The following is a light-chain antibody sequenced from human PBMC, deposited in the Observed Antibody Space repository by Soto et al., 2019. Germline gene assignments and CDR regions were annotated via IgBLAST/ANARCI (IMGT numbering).Light chain of an antibody. J-gene: IGKJ5*01. CDR2: GAS. CDR3: QQYDNWPLT. V-gene: IGKV3-15*01. CDR1: QYVHTH. Sequence: EIVLTQSPATLSVSPGERATVSCRASQYVHTHLAWYQQKTGQAPRLLIYGASTRATGIPARFSGSGSGTEYTLTISSLQSEDFAVYYYQQYDNWPLTFGQGTRLEIK.